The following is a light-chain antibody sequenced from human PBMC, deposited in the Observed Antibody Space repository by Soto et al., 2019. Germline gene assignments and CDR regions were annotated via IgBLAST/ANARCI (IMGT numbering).Light chain of an antibody. CDR3: QQRGNWPLT. V-gene: IGKV3-11*01. J-gene: IGKJ4*01. CDR1: QSVSTY. Sequence: EIVLTQAPATLSLSPGERVTLSCRASQSVSTYLAWYQQKPGQAPRLLIYDASNRATGIPARFSGSGSGTDFTLTISNLEPEDFAVYYCQQRGNWPLTFGGGTNVEI. CDR2: DAS.